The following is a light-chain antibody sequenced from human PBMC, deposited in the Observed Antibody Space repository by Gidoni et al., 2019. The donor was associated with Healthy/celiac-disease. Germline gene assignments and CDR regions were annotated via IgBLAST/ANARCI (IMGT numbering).Light chain of an antibody. Sequence: DIVMNQSPDSLALSLGERATINCKSSQSVFYSSNNNNYLAWYQQKPGQPPKLLIYWASTRESGVPDRFSGSGSGTDFTLTISSLQAEDVAIYYCQQYYGTPYTFGQGTKLEIK. V-gene: IGKV4-1*01. CDR3: QQYYGTPYT. CDR1: QSVFYSSNNNNY. J-gene: IGKJ2*01. CDR2: WAS.